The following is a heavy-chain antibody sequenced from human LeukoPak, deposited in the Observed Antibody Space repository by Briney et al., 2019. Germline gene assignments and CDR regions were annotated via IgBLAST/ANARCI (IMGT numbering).Heavy chain of an antibody. J-gene: IGHJ5*02. Sequence: SETLSLTCAVYGGTFSGYYWSWIRQPPGKGLEWIGEINQSGSTNYNPSPKSRVTISVDPSKNQFSLKLSSVTAADTAVYYCARGLLFFMGSSWPNWFDPWGQGTLVTVSS. D-gene: IGHD6-13*01. CDR2: INQSGST. V-gene: IGHV4-34*01. CDR1: GGTFSGYY. CDR3: ARGLLFFMGSSWPNWFDP.